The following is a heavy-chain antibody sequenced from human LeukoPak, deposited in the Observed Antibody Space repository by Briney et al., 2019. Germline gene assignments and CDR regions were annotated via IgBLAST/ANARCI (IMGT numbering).Heavy chain of an antibody. V-gene: IGHV4-34*01. CDR1: GGSFSGYY. CDR2: INHSGST. CDR3: ARRHSSSWYFSSLDY. Sequence: PSETLSLTCAVYGGSFSGYYWSWIHQPPGKGLEWIGEINHSGSTNYNPSLKSRVTISVDTSKNQFSLKLSSVTAADTAVYYCARRHSSSWYFSSLDYWGQGTLVTVSS. J-gene: IGHJ4*02. D-gene: IGHD6-13*01.